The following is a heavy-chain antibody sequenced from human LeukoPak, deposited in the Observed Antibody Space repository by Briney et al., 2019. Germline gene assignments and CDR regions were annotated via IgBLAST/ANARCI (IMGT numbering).Heavy chain of an antibody. CDR1: GGSFSGYY. V-gene: IGHV4-34*01. CDR3: ASLQQLSNFDY. CDR2: ISHSGST. Sequence: SETLSLTCAVYGGSFSGYYWSWIRQPPGKGLEWIGEISHSGSTYYNPSLKSRVTISVDTSKNQFSLKLSSVTAADTAVYYCASLQQLSNFDYWGQGTLVTVSS. J-gene: IGHJ4*02. D-gene: IGHD3-16*02.